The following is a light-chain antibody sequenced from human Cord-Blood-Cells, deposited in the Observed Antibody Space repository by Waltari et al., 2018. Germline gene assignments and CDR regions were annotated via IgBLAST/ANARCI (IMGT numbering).Light chain of an antibody. J-gene: IGLJ2*01. Sequence: QSALTQPASVSASPGQSITIPCTGTRSDVGGYNYVSWYQQHPGKAPKLMIYDVSNRPSGVSNRFSGSKSGNTASLTISGRQAEDEADYYCSSYTSSSTLVFGGGTKLTVL. CDR2: DVS. CDR1: RSDVGGYNY. CDR3: SSYTSSSTLV. V-gene: IGLV2-14*01.